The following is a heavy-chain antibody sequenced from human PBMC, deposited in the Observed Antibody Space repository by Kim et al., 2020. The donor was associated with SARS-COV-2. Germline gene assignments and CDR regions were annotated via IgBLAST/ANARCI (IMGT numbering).Heavy chain of an antibody. D-gene: IGHD3-22*01. CDR2: ISGGGGAT. Sequence: GGSLRLSCAASGFTFSNYAMSWVRQAPGKGLEWVSSISGGGGATYHADSVKGRFTISRDNSKNTLYLQMNSLRAEDTAVYSCAKGGGFHSSGYYCDYWGQGTLVTVSS. CDR3: AKGGGFHSSGYYCDY. J-gene: IGHJ4*02. CDR1: GFTFSNYA. V-gene: IGHV3-23*01.